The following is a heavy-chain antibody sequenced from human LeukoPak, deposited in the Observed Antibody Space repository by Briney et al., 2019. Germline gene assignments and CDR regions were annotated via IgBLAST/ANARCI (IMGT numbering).Heavy chain of an antibody. CDR1: RGSISSGDYS. V-gene: IGHV4-61*02. D-gene: IGHD4-11*01. Sequence: TSETLSLTCTVSRGSISSGDYSWSWIRQPAGKGLEWIGRIYTSGSTNYNPSLKSRVTISVGTSKNQFSLNLSSVTAADTAVYYCARAPQATVTSYSYYYMDVWGKGTTVTVSS. CDR2: IYTSGST. J-gene: IGHJ6*03. CDR3: ARAPQATVTSYSYYYMDV.